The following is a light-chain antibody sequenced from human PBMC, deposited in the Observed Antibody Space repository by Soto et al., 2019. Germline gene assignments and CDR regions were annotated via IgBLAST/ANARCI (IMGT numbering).Light chain of an antibody. J-gene: IGLJ1*01. V-gene: IGLV2-14*01. Sequence: QSALTQPASVSGSPGQSISISCTGTTSAFAAYDFVSWYQQHPGKAPKLIIYEVSNRPSGVSHRFSGSKVGNTASLIISGLQTEDEADYYCYSHTGSNSYVFASGTKVTVL. CDR1: TSAFAAYDF. CDR2: EVS. CDR3: YSHTGSNSYV.